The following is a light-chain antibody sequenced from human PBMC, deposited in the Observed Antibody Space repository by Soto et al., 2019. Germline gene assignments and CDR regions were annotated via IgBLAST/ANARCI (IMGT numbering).Light chain of an antibody. CDR1: QSVGSN. J-gene: IGKJ5*01. V-gene: IGKV3-15*01. CDR2: GAS. Sequence: ETVMTQSPATLSVSPGERATLSCRASQSVGSNLAWYQHKPGQAPRLLIYGASTRATGIPARFSGSGSGTDFTLTISSLEPEDFAVYYCQQRSNWPPITFGQGTRLEIK. CDR3: QQRSNWPPIT.